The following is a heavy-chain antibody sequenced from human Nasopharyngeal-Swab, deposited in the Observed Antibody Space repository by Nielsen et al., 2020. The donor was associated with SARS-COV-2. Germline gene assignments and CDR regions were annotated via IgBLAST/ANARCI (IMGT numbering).Heavy chain of an antibody. CDR2: IFSNDEK. V-gene: IGHV2-26*01. CDR1: GFSLSNARVG. D-gene: IGHD1-26*01. Sequence: SGPTLVKPTETLTLTCTVSGFSLSNARVGVRWIRQPPGKALEWLSHIFSNDEKYYSTSLKSRLTISKDTSKSQVVLTMTNMDTGNKEKEEGEREKEEERRGEEYVDWYFDLWGRGTLVTVSS. CDR3: EREKEEERRGEEYVDWYFDL. J-gene: IGHJ2*01.